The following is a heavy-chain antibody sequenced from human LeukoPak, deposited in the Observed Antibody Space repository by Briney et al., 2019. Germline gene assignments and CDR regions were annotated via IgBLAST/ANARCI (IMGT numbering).Heavy chain of an antibody. CDR1: GFTVSSNY. V-gene: IGHV3-66*01. Sequence: GGSLRLSCAASGFTVSSNYMSWVRQAPGKGLEWVSVIYSGGSTYYADSVKGRFTISRDNSKNTLYLQMNSLRAEDTAVYYCARAERWLQLGAFDIWGQGTMVTVSS. J-gene: IGHJ3*02. CDR2: IYSGGST. CDR3: ARAERWLQLGAFDI. D-gene: IGHD5-24*01.